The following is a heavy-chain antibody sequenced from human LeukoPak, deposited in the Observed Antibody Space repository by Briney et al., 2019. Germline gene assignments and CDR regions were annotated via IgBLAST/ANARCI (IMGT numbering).Heavy chain of an antibody. Sequence: NSGGSLRLSCAASGFTFSSYSMNWVRQAPGKGLEWVSSISSSSSYIYYADSVKGRFTISRDNAKNSLYLQMNSLRAEDTAVYYCARDSRFLEWFHFDYWGQGTLVTVSS. J-gene: IGHJ4*02. D-gene: IGHD3-3*01. CDR2: ISSSSSYI. CDR1: GFTFSSYS. V-gene: IGHV3-21*01. CDR3: ARDSRFLEWFHFDY.